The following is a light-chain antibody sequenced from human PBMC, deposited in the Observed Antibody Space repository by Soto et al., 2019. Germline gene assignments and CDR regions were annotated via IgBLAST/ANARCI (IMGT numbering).Light chain of an antibody. CDR1: QSINRY. V-gene: IGKV1-39*01. Sequence: DIQMTQSPSSLSVSVGDRVTITCRASQSINRYLNWYQQKPGKAPKLLIYTSSILQSGVPSRFSGSGFGTDFTLTISSLQPEDFATYYCQQIYITPYTFGQGTKLETK. CDR3: QQIYITPYT. J-gene: IGKJ2*01. CDR2: TSS.